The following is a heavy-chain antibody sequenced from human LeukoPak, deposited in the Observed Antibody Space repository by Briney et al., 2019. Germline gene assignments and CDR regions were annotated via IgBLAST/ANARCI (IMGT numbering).Heavy chain of an antibody. V-gene: IGHV1-18*01. Sequence: GASVKVSCKASGYTFTSYGISWVRQAPGQGLEWMGWISAYNGNTNYAQKLQGRVTMTTDTSTSTAYMELGSLRPDDTAVYYCARDTVRYSGSSSQPGYWGQGTLVTVSS. CDR3: ARDTVRYSGSSSQPGY. CDR1: GYTFTSYG. D-gene: IGHD1-26*01. CDR2: ISAYNGNT. J-gene: IGHJ4*02.